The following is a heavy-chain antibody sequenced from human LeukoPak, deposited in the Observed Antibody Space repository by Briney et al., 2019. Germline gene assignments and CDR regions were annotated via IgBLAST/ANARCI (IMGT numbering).Heavy chain of an antibody. D-gene: IGHD3-16*02. CDR2: ISSSGTYI. Sequence: PGGSLRLSCAASGYTFSDYSVNWVRQVQGKGLEWVSSISSSGTYIYYADSVKGRFTISRDNAKNSLFLQMNSLRAEDTAVYYCVSGNDPDYVWGTYRLDAFDIWGEGTMVIASS. CDR1: GYTFSDYS. V-gene: IGHV3-21*01. CDR3: VSGNDPDYVWGTYRLDAFDI. J-gene: IGHJ3*02.